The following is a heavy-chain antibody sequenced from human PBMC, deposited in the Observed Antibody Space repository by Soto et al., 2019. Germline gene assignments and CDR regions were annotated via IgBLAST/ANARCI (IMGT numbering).Heavy chain of an antibody. CDR2: IIPIFGTA. CDR3: AKGGYCSSTSCLKNWFDP. CDR1: GGTFSSYA. J-gene: IGHJ5*02. D-gene: IGHD2-2*01. Sequence: QVQLVQSGAEVKKPGSSVKVSCKASGGTFSSYAISWVRQAPRQGLEWMGGIIPIFGTANYAQKFQGRVTITADESTSTAYMELSSLRSEDTAVYYCAKGGYCSSTSCLKNWFDPWGQGTLVTVSS. V-gene: IGHV1-69*01.